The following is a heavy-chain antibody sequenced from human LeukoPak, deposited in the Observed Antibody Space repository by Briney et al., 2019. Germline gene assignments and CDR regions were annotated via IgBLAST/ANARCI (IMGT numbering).Heavy chain of an antibody. Sequence: GGSLRLSRAASGFNFNKYDMTWARRAPGKGLEWVSTITGRSDKTYYTDSVKGRFVTSRDNSKDTLYLQMNSLRAEDTALYYCAKGGRFDDLGQGALVTVSS. J-gene: IGHJ4*02. CDR2: ITGRSDKT. CDR3: AKGGRFDD. CDR1: GFNFNKYD. D-gene: IGHD5-12*01. V-gene: IGHV3-23*01.